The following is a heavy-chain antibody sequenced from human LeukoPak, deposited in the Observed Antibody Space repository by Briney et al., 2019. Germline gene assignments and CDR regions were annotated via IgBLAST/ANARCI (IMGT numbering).Heavy chain of an antibody. D-gene: IGHD7-27*01. Sequence: PSETLSLTCAVYGGSFSGYYWSWIRQPPGKGLEWIGEINHSGSTNYNPSLKSRVTISVDTSKNQFSLKLSSVTAADTAVYYCARQLTGDPGDAFDIWGQGTMVTVSS. CDR3: ARQLTGDPGDAFDI. J-gene: IGHJ3*02. V-gene: IGHV4-34*01. CDR2: INHSGST. CDR1: GGSFSGYY.